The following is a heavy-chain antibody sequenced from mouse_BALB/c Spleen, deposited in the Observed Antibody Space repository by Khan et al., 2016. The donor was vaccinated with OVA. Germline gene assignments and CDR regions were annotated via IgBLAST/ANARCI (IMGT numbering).Heavy chain of an antibody. CDR1: GYTFTSYW. Sequence: QVQLQQSGAELVRPGASVKLSCKASGYTFTSYWINWVRQRPGQGPEWIGNIYPSDSYTNYNQKFKDKATLTVDKSSSTAYMKLRSPKSEDSAVCHCTRGDPGSLDCWGQGATLTVSS. CDR2: IYPSDSYT. V-gene: IGHV1-69*02. CDR3: TRGDPGSLDC. D-gene: IGHD2-13*01. J-gene: IGHJ2*01.